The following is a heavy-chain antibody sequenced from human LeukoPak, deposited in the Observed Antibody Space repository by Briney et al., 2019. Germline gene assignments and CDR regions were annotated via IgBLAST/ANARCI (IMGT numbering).Heavy chain of an antibody. J-gene: IGHJ4*02. V-gene: IGHV4-31*03. Sequence: SETLSLTCTVSGGSISSGGYSWSWIRQHPGKGLEWIGYIYYSGSTYYNPSLKSRVTISVDTSKNQFSLKLSSVTAADTAVYYCAREPQRRYFDYWGQGTLVTVSS. CDR3: AREPQRRYFDY. CDR2: IYYSGST. D-gene: IGHD6-25*01. CDR1: GGSISSGGYS.